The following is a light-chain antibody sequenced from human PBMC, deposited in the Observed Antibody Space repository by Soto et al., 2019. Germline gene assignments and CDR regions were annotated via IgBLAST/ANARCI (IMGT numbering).Light chain of an antibody. Sequence: IVMSKSPATLSLSQRERATPSFRGSQSINSNLAWYQQKPGQAPRLFMFRASSRATGIPARFSGSGSGTEFNLTISSLQSEDFAVYYCQQYNNWPRATFGGGTKVDIK. J-gene: IGKJ4*01. V-gene: IGKV3-15*01. CDR2: RAS. CDR3: QQYNNWPRAT. CDR1: QSINSN.